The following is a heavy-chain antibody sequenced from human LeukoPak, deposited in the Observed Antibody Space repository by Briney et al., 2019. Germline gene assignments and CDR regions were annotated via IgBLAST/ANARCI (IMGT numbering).Heavy chain of an antibody. Sequence: ASVEVSCKTSGYNFINYGVSWVRQAPGQGLEWMGWISAYDGNTNYAQKIQGRATMTTDTSTSTAYMELRSLRSDDTAVYFCARCHYYGSGNYVRVYSPDHWGQGTLVTVSS. CDR2: ISAYDGNT. CDR3: ARCHYYGSGNYVRVYSPDH. D-gene: IGHD3-10*01. J-gene: IGHJ4*02. V-gene: IGHV1-18*01. CDR1: GYNFINYG.